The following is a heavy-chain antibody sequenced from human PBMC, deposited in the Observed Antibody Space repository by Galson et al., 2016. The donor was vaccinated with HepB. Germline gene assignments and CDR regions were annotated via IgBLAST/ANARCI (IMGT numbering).Heavy chain of an antibody. Sequence: SVKVSCKASGYTFTDYYMHWVRQAPGQGLEWMGWINPNPGRTKYAQKFQGRVTMTRDSSISTAYVELTRLTSDDTAIYYCARAQSNWNAHWGPGTLVTVSS. CDR2: INPNPGRT. J-gene: IGHJ1*01. D-gene: IGHD1-1*01. V-gene: IGHV1-2*02. CDR1: GYTFTDYY. CDR3: ARAQSNWNAH.